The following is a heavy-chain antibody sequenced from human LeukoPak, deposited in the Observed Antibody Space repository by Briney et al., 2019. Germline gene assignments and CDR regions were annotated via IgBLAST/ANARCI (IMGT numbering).Heavy chain of an antibody. D-gene: IGHD3-10*01. CDR3: ARDRRITMVRGVHDAFDI. J-gene: IGHJ3*02. V-gene: IGHV4-59*01. CDR2: IYYSGST. CDR1: GGSLSSYY. Sequence: SQTLSLTCTVSGGSLSSYYWSWIRQPPGKGLEWIGYIYYSGSTNYNPSLKSRVTISVDTSKNQFSLKLSSVTAADTAVYYCARDRRITMVRGVHDAFDIWSQGTMVTVSS.